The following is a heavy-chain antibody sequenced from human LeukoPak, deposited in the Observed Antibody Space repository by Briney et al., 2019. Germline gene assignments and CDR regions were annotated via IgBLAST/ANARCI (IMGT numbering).Heavy chain of an antibody. J-gene: IGHJ4*02. CDR2: IKSKTDGGTT. D-gene: IGHD6-13*01. V-gene: IGHV3-15*01. CDR1: GFTFSNAW. Sequence: GGSLRLSCAASGFTFSNAWMSWVHQAPGKGPEWVSRIKSKTDGGTTDYAAPVKGRFTISRDDSKNTLYLQMNSLKTEDTAVYYCTTVPYSSSWSYYFDYWGQGTLVTVSS. CDR3: TTVPYSSSWSYYFDY.